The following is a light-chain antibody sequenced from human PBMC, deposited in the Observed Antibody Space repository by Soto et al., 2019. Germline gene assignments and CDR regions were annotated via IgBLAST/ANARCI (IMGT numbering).Light chain of an antibody. J-gene: IGKJ5*01. Sequence: EIVLTQSPATLSLSPGERATLSCRASQSVSSYLAWYQQKPGQAPRLLIYDASNRATGIPARFSGSGSGTDFTLTISSLEPEDVSVDYCQQRSNWPPSITFGQGPRLEIK. CDR2: DAS. CDR3: QQRSNWPPSIT. CDR1: QSVSSY. V-gene: IGKV3-11*01.